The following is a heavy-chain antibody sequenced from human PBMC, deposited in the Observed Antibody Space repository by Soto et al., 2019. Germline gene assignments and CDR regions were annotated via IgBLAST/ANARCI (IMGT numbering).Heavy chain of an antibody. CDR3: TTQPYGSGSYYSPYYYYYYGMDV. D-gene: IGHD3-10*01. Sequence: GGSLRLSCTASGFTFGDYAMSWFRQAPGKGLEWVGFIRSKAYGGTTEYAASVKGRFTISRDDSKSIAYLQMNSLKTEDTAVYYCTTQPYGSGSYYSPYYYYYYGMDVWGQGTTVTVS. CDR1: GFTFGDYA. V-gene: IGHV3-49*03. CDR2: IRSKAYGGTT. J-gene: IGHJ6*02.